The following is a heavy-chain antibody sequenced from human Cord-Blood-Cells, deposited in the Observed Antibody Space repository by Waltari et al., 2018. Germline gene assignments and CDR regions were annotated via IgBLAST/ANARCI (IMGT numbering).Heavy chain of an antibody. CDR3: ARGGQQLVLGDSGDWFDP. CDR2: ISSSSSYI. J-gene: IGHJ5*02. V-gene: IGHV3-21*01. Sequence: EVQLVESGGGLVKHGGSLRLSCAASGFTSSSYSMNWVRQRPGQGLGWVSSISSSSSYIYYADSVKGRFTISRDNAKNSLYLQMNSLRAEDTAVYYCARGGQQLVLGDSGDWFDPWGQGTLVTVSS. CDR1: GFTSSSYS. D-gene: IGHD6-13*01.